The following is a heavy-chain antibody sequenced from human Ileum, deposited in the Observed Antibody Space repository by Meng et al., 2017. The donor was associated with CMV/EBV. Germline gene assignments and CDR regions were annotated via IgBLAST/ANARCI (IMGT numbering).Heavy chain of an antibody. Sequence: EQLQQPSPGLVKNPPTLFITCAISGDSVSSTTVTWNWIRQSPSRGLEWLGRTYYRSKWFNDYALSVRGRITINPDISKNQLSLQLNSVTPEDTAVYYCVRLTGNSWLDYWGRGTLVTVSS. D-gene: IGHD6-13*01. J-gene: IGHJ4*02. CDR3: VRLTGNSWLDY. CDR2: TYYRSKWFN. V-gene: IGHV6-1*01. CDR1: GDSVSSTTVT.